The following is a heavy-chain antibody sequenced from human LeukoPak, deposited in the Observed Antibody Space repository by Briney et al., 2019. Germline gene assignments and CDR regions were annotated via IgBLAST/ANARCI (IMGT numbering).Heavy chain of an antibody. D-gene: IGHD3-16*01. CDR3: TLFGGGAFDI. CDR1: GFTFRSYG. V-gene: IGHV3-23*01. J-gene: IGHJ3*02. Sequence: GGSLRLSCAASGFTFRSYGMSWVRQAPGKGLEWVSFISGTGISTYYADSVKGRFTISGDNSKNTLYLQMNSLRAEDTAVYYCTLFGGGAFDIWGQGTMVTVSS. CDR2: ISGTGIST.